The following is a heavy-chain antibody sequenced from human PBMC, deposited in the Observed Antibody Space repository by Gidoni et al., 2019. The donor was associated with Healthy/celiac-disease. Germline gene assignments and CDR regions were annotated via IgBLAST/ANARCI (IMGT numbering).Heavy chain of an antibody. J-gene: IGHJ2*01. CDR1: GGSLSSSSYY. D-gene: IGHD4-17*01. Sequence: LQLQESGPGLVKPSETLSLTCTVSGGSLSSSSYYWGWIRQPPGKGLEWIGSIYYSGSTYYNPSLKSRVTISVDTSKNQFSLKLSSVTAADTAVYYCARRARGYGDYVSWYFDLWGRGTLVTVSS. CDR3: ARRARGYGDYVSWYFDL. V-gene: IGHV4-39*01. CDR2: IYYSGST.